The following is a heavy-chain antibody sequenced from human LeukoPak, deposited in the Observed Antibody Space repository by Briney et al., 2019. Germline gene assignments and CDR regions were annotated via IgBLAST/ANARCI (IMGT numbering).Heavy chain of an antibody. CDR2: IRNKANSYTT. CDR3: ARSGNFRPFDY. V-gene: IGHV3-72*01. CDR1: RFTFSDHY. D-gene: IGHD1-26*01. Sequence: GGSLRLSCAASRFTFSDHYMDWVRQAPGRGLEWVGRIRNKANSYTTEYAASVKGRFTISRDDSKNSLYLQMNSLKTEDTAVYYCARSGNFRPFDYWGQGTQVTVSS. J-gene: IGHJ4*02.